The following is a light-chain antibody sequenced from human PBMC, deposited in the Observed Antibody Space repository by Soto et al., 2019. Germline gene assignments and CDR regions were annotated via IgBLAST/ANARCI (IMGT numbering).Light chain of an antibody. CDR2: GAS. CDR3: QQFDTSWT. V-gene: IGKV3-15*01. Sequence: EIMITLSPTTLSVSPGTRATPACSAGPSVSSNLAWYQQKPGQAPKLLIYGASSLATGIPVRFSGSGSGTEFTLTISRLEPDDFATYYCQQFDTSWTFGQGTKVDI. CDR1: PSVSSN. J-gene: IGKJ1*01.